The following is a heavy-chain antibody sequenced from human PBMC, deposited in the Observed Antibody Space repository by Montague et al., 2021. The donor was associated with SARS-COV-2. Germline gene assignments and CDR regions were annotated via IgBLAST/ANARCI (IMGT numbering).Heavy chain of an antibody. CDR1: GGSISSSSYY. V-gene: IGHV4-39*01. CDR3: ARQKRRITIFGVVIPPVLPGFDP. D-gene: IGHD3-3*01. J-gene: IGHJ5*02. CDR2: IYYSGST. Sequence: SETLSLTRTLSGGSISSSSYYWGWIRQPPGKGLEWIGSIYYSGSTYYNPSLKSRVTISVDTSKNQFSLKLSSVTAADTAVYYCARQKRRITIFGVVIPPVLPGFDPWGQGTLVTVSS.